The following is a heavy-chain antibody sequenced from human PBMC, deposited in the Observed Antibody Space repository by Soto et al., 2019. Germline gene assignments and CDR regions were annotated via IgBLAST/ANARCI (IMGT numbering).Heavy chain of an antibody. V-gene: IGHV4-4*07. J-gene: IGHJ5*02. CDR2: IYTSGST. CDR1: GGSISSYY. D-gene: IGHD3-16*01. CDR3: ARENDYVWGSHNWFDP. Sequence: SETLSLTCTVSGGSISSYYWSWIRQPAGKGLEWIGRIYTSGSTNYNPSLKSRVTMSVDTSKNQFSLKLSSVTAADTAVYYCARENDYVWGSHNWFDPWGQGTLVTVS.